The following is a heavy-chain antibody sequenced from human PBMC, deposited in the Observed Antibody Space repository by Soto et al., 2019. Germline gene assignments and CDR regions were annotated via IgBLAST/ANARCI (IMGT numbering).Heavy chain of an antibody. D-gene: IGHD2-15*01. CDR2: IDNNGVT. CDR1: GGSVYSNGHY. J-gene: IGHJ4*02. V-gene: IGHV4-39*01. Sequence: PSETLSLTCFVSGGSVYSNGHYWVWIRQPPGKGLEWIGSIDNNGVTNYNSSLKSRVTISRDTSKNQFSLRLTSVTAADTAVYYCGKILVGATGHTDADSWGPGTLVTVSS. CDR3: GKILVGATGHTDADS.